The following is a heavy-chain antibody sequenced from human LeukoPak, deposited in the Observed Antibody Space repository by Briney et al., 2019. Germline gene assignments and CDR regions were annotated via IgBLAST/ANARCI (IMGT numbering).Heavy chain of an antibody. D-gene: IGHD2-8*01. CDR1: GFTFSSYG. Sequence: PGGSLRLSCAASGFTFSSYGMHWVRQAPRKGLEWVAFIRYDGSNKYYADSVKGRFTISRDNSKNTLYLQMNSLRAEDTAVYYCATPLTSLGVYWGQGTLVTVSS. CDR3: ATPLTSLGVY. J-gene: IGHJ4*02. CDR2: IRYDGSNK. V-gene: IGHV3-30*02.